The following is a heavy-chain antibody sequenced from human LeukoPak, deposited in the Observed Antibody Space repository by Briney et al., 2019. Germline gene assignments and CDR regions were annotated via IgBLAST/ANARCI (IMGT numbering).Heavy chain of an antibody. V-gene: IGHV4-39*07. D-gene: IGHD3-10*01. Sequence: PSETLSLTCRVSGVSISSGSNYWGWIRQPPGKTLEWIGSIYSSGSTYYNSSLKSRVIILIDTAKNHFSLNLSSVTAADTAVYYCARVTRRRTTGEIFGRFLDYWGQGTLVTVSS. CDR1: GVSISSGSNY. CDR2: IYSSGST. J-gene: IGHJ4*02. CDR3: ARVTRRRTTGEIFGRFLDY.